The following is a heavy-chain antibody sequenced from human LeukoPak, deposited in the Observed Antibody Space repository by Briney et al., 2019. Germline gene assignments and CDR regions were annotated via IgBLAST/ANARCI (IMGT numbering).Heavy chain of an antibody. CDR2: IYHSGST. V-gene: IGHV4-39*01. J-gene: IGHJ4*02. CDR1: GDSISSSSYY. CDR3: ARNGTVTVSGTKFNYFDY. D-gene: IGHD4-17*01. Sequence: PSETLSLTCTVSGDSISSSSYYWGWIRQPPGKELEWIGSIYHSGSTHHNPSLKSRLTIFVDTSKNQFSLKVNSVTAADTAVYYCARNGTVTVSGTKFNYFDYWGQGTLVTVSS.